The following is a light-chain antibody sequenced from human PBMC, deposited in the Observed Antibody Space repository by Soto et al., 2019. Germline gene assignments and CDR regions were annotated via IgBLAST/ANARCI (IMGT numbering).Light chain of an antibody. CDR2: ELS. Sequence: QSVLTQPPSASGSPGQSVTISCTGTSSDIGGYNYVSWYQQHPGKAPKLMIYELSKRPSGVPDRFSGSKSGNTASLTVSGLQAEDEADYYCSSHAGSNTFVVFGGGTKLTVL. CDR3: SSHAGSNTFVV. CDR1: SSDIGGYNY. V-gene: IGLV2-8*01. J-gene: IGLJ2*01.